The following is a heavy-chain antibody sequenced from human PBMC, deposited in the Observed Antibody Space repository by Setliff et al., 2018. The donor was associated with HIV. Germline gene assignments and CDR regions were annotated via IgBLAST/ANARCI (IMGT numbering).Heavy chain of an antibody. CDR3: ARENNFDY. CDR1: GFTFSSYS. CDR2: VSGRGDSI. J-gene: IGHJ4*02. V-gene: IGHV3-48*01. Sequence: GGSLRLSCAGSGFTFSSYSLNWVRQAPGKGLEWVSYVSGRGDSIYYAASVKGRFTISRDTSRNTLYLQMNSLRVEDSALYYCARENNFDYWGQGTLVTVSS.